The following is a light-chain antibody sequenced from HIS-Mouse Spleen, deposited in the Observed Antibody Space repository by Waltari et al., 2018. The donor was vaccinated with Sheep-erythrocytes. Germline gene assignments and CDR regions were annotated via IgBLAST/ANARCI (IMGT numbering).Light chain of an antibody. CDR2: EVS. J-gene: IGLJ1*01. V-gene: IGLV2-11*01. Sequence: QSALTQPRSVSGSPGQSVTISCTGTSSDVGGYNYVSWYQPHPGKAPKLMIYEVSKRPSGVPKRFSGSKSGNTASLTISGLQAEDEADYYCCSYAGSYNHVFATGTKVTVL. CDR1: SSDVGGYNY. CDR3: CSYAGSYNHV.